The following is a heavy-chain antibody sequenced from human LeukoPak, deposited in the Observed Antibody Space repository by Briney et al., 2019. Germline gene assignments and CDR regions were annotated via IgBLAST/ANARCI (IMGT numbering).Heavy chain of an antibody. CDR2: GST. Sequence: SETLSLTCTVSGDSISTGNYYWSWIRQPAGKGLEWIGSGSTNYNPSLKSRVTISVDTSKNHFSLKLTSVTAADTAVYYCARGVVIAEGEDMDVWGQGTTVTVS. V-gene: IGHV4-61*02. CDR1: GDSISTGNYY. D-gene: IGHD2-21*01. J-gene: IGHJ6*02. CDR3: ARGVVIAEGEDMDV.